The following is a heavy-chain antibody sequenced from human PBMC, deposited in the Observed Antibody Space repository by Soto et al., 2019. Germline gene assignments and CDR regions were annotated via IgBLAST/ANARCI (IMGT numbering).Heavy chain of an antibody. Sequence: QVQLVQSGAEVKKPGSSVKVSCKASGGTVSSYSISWVRQAPGQGLEWMGRIIPILGIAKYAQKLQGRVTITADKSTSTAYMELGSLRSEDTAVYYCARGVATISGGDKYHDGMDVWGQGTTITVSS. CDR1: GGTVSSYS. CDR2: IIPILGIA. CDR3: ARGVATISGGDKYHDGMDV. J-gene: IGHJ6*02. D-gene: IGHD5-12*01. V-gene: IGHV1-69*02.